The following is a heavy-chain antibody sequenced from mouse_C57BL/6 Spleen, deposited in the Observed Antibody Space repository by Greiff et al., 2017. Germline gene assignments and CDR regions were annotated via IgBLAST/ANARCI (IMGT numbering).Heavy chain of an antibody. CDR2: IWRGGST. CDR3: ANKGGGYDGDYYAMDY. CDR1: GFSFTSYG. Sequence: QVQLQQSGPGLVQPSQRLSITCTVSGFSFTSYGVHWVRPSPGKGLEWLGVIWRGGSTDYKSAFMSRLSITKDTSKSQVFFKMNSLQADDTAIYFCANKGGGYDGDYYAMDYWGQGASVTVSS. V-gene: IGHV2-5*01. J-gene: IGHJ4*01. D-gene: IGHD2-2*01.